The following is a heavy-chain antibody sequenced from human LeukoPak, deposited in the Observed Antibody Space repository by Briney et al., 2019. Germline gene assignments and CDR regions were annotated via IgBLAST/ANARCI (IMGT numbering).Heavy chain of an antibody. V-gene: IGHV4-39*07. D-gene: IGHD3-22*01. CDR3: ARIGYYDSSGYYY. CDR2: IYYSGST. Sequence: SETLSLTCTVSGGSISSSSYYWGWIRQPPGKGLEWIGSIYYSGSTYYNPSLKSRVTISVDTSKNQFSLKLSSVTAADTAVYYCARIGYYDSSGYYYWGQGTLVTVSS. CDR1: GGSISSSSYY. J-gene: IGHJ4*02.